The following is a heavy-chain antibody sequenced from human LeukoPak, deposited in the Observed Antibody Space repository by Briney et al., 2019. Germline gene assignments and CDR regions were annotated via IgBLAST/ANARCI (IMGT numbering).Heavy chain of an antibody. Sequence: PSETLSLTCTVSGGSISSSSYYWGWIRQPPGKGLEWIGSIYYSGSTYYNPSLKSRVTISVDTSKNQFSLKLSSVTAADTAVYYCARHGSTYGYVGEYFDYWGQGTLVTVSS. CDR3: ARHGSTYGYVGEYFDY. CDR2: IYYSGST. V-gene: IGHV4-39*01. CDR1: GGSISSSSYY. D-gene: IGHD5-18*01. J-gene: IGHJ4*02.